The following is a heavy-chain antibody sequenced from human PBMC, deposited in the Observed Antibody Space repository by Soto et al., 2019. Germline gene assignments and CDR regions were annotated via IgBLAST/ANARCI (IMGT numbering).Heavy chain of an antibody. D-gene: IGHD5-18*01. CDR3: AKDRIQLWLEASAFDI. CDR1: GYTFAAYG. Sequence: ASVKVSCKASGYTFAAYGVNWVRQAPGQGLEWMGWVNVFSGIAKYAQKFQDRITVTTDTSTSTAYMDLRSLTSDDTAVYYCAKDRIQLWLEASAFDIWGQGTMVTVSS. CDR2: VNVFSGIA. V-gene: IGHV1-18*01. J-gene: IGHJ3*02.